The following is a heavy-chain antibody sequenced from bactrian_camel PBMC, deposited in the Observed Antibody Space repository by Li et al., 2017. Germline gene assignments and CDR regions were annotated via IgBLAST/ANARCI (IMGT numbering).Heavy chain of an antibody. V-gene: IGHV3S40*01. CDR3: AIGWRERRTT. CDR1: EDIASSNN. Sequence: VQLVESGGGSAQAGGSLRLTCVASEDIASSNNIGWLRQPPGKEREGLAVIDHRSGGTLYADSVKGRFTISQDKAKNTVYLQMDTLQAEDTGVYYCAIGWRERRTTRGQGTQVTVS. D-gene: IGHD7*01. J-gene: IGHJ4*01. CDR2: IDHRSGGT.